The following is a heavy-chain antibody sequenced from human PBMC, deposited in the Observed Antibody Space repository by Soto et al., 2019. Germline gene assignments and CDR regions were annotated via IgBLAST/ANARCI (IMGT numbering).Heavy chain of an antibody. D-gene: IGHD5-12*01. CDR3: ARVPQSRDGYNYPYYYYGMDV. CDR2: IIPIFGSA. J-gene: IGHJ6*02. Sequence: SVKVSCKASGGTFSNYAITWVRQAPGQGLEWLGRIIPIFGSANYAQKFQGRVTITADESTTTAYMELSSLRSEDTAVYYCARVPQSRDGYNYPYYYYGMDVWGQGTTVTVSS. CDR1: GGTFSNYA. V-gene: IGHV1-69*13.